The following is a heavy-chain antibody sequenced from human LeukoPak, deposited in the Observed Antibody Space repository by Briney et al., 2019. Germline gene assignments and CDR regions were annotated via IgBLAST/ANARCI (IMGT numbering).Heavy chain of an antibody. CDR3: ARGRPHGNDY. D-gene: IGHD4-23*01. CDR2: IASDGSTT. CDR1: GFTFSSYW. V-gene: IGHV3-74*01. J-gene: IGHJ4*02. Sequence: GGSLRLSCAASGFTFSSYWMNWVRQAPGKGLVWVSRIASDGSTTTYADSVKGRFSISRDNAKNTLYLQMNSLRVEDTAVYYCARGRPHGNDYWGQGTLVTVSS.